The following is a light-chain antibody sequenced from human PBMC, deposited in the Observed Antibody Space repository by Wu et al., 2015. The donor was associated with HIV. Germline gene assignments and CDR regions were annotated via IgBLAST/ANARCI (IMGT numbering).Light chain of an antibody. V-gene: IGKV1-39*01. Sequence: DIQMTQSPSSLSASVGDRVTITCRASRSISTYLNWYQQKPGKAPKLLIYAASSLQSGVPSRFSGSGSGTDFTLTISSLQPEDFATYYCQNIYSSPKTFGQGTKVEIK. J-gene: IGKJ1*01. CDR3: QNIYSSPKT. CDR2: AAS. CDR1: RSISTY.